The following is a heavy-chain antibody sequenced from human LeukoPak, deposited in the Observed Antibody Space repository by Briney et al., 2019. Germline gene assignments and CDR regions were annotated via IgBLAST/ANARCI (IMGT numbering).Heavy chain of an antibody. V-gene: IGHV3-30*04. D-gene: IGHD3-10*01. Sequence: GGSLRLSCAPSGFTFSSSNMHWVRQSPGKGLEWLALISYDGTKTYYAESVKGRFTVSRDNSKNTLFLQMNSLSAEDTAIYYCEREWFGESNWGQGARVTVFS. J-gene: IGHJ4*02. CDR2: ISYDGTKT. CDR3: EREWFGESN. CDR1: GFTFSSSN.